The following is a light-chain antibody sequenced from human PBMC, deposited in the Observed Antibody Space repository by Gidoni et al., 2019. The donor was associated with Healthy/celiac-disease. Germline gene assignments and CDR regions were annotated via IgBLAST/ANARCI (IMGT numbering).Light chain of an antibody. CDR2: DVS. V-gene: IGLV2-14*01. CDR1: SSDVGGYNY. Sequence: QSTLTQPASVSGSPGPSITISCTGTSSDVGGYNYVTWYQQPPGKAPKLMIYDVSNRPSGVSNRFSGSKSGNTASLTISGLQAEDEADYYCSSYTSSSVWVFGGGTKLTVL. J-gene: IGLJ3*02. CDR3: SSYTSSSVWV.